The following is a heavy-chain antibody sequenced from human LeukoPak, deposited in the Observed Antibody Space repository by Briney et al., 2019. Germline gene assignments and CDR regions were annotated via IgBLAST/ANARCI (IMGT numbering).Heavy chain of an antibody. J-gene: IGHJ6*03. V-gene: IGHV4-59*01. CDR2: IYHSGST. Sequence: SETLSLTCTVSGGSISSYYWSWIRQPPGKGLEWIGYIYHSGSTNYNPSLKSRVTISVDTSKNQFSLKLSSVTAADTAVYYCARDHGGITMVRGVAYYYYYMDVWGKGTTVTISS. D-gene: IGHD3-10*01. CDR1: GGSISSYY. CDR3: ARDHGGITMVRGVAYYYYYMDV.